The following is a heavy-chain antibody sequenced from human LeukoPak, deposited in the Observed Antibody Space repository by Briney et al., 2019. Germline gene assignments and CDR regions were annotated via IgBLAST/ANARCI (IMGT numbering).Heavy chain of an antibody. CDR2: ITSGGDHT. CDR3: AKDGLSYDTSAHVYYFDY. CDR1: GFTFSDYA. Sequence: GGSLRLSCVASGFTFSDYAMAWVRQAPGKGLEWVSAITSGGDHTYYAGSVRGRFSISRDNSKNTLYLQMNGLTAEDTALYFCAKDGLSYDTSAHVYYFDYWGQGTQVAVSS. J-gene: IGHJ4*02. V-gene: IGHV3-23*01. D-gene: IGHD3-22*01.